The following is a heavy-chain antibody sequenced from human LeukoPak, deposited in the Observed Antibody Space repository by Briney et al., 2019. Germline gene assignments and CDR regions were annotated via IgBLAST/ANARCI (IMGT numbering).Heavy chain of an antibody. CDR3: ARGTYYYDSSGYYPDY. CDR2: INSDGSSI. V-gene: IGHV3-74*01. D-gene: IGHD3-22*01. Sequence: LPGGSLRLSCAASRFTFSNYWMHWVRQAPGKGLVWVSRINSDGSSISYADSVKGRFTISRDNAKNTLYLQMNSLRAEDTAVYYCARGTYYYDSSGYYPDYWGQGTLVTVSS. CDR1: RFTFSNYW. J-gene: IGHJ4*02.